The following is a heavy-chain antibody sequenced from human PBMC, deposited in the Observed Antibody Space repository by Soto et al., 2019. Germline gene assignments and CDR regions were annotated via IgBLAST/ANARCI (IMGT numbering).Heavy chain of an antibody. J-gene: IGHJ6*02. CDR1: GGSFSGYY. D-gene: IGHD3-3*01. V-gene: IGHV4-34*01. CDR3: ARAVKPYYDFWSGYYTGPPYYGMDV. CDR2: INHSGST. Sequence: SETLSLTCAVYGGSFSGYYWSWIRQPPGKGLEWIGEINHSGSTNYNPSLKSRVTISVDTSKNQFSLKLSSVTVAETAVYYCARAVKPYYDFWSGYYTGPPYYGMDVWGQATTVTVSS.